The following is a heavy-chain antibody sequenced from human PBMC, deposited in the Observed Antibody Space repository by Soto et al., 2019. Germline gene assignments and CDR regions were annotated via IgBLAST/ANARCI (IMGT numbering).Heavy chain of an antibody. CDR3: ARFLGGYSYGYIDYYYGMDV. V-gene: IGHV1-69*06. CDR1: GGTFSSYA. J-gene: IGHJ6*02. CDR2: IIPIFGTP. D-gene: IGHD5-18*01. Sequence: QVQLVQSGAEVKKPGSSVKVSCKASGGTFSSYAISWVRQAPGQGLEWMGGIIPIFGTPNYAQKFQGRVTITADKSTSTAYMELSSLRSEDTAVYYCARFLGGYSYGYIDYYYGMDVWGQGTTVTVSS.